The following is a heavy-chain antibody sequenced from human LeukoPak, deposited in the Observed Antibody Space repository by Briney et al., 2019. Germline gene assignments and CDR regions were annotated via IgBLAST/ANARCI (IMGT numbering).Heavy chain of an antibody. CDR2: ISRSSSYI. V-gene: IGHV3-21*01. J-gene: IGHJ5*02. CDR1: GFTFSSYS. D-gene: IGHD2-15*01. CDR3: ARDSSPGGSRSRKTNH. Sequence: PGGSLRLSCAASGFTFSSYSMNWVRQAPGKGLGWVSSISRSSSYIYYADSVKGRFTISRDNAKNSLYLQMNSLRAEDTAVYYCARDSSPGGSRSRKTNHWGQGTLVTVSS.